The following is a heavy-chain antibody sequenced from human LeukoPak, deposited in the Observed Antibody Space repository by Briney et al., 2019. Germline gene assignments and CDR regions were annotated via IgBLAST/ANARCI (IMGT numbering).Heavy chain of an antibody. CDR2: INHSGST. Sequence: RSSETLSLTCAVYGGSFSGYYWSWIRQPPGKGLEWIGGINHSGSTNYNPSLKSRVTISVDTSKNQFSLKLSSVTAADTAVYYCARGQGYSYGYEWFDPWGQGTLVTVSS. CDR3: ARGQGYSYGYEWFDP. D-gene: IGHD5-18*01. CDR1: GGSFSGYY. J-gene: IGHJ5*02. V-gene: IGHV4-34*01.